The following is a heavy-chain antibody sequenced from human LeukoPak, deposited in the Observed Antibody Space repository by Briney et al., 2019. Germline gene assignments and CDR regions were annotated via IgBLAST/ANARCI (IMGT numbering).Heavy chain of an antibody. Sequence: GGSLRLSCAASGYSFSTYGMHWVRQAPGKGLEWVTFMQYDGSEEYYADSVKGRFTISRDNSKNTLYLQMDSLRGEDTAVYYCAGQASAHSLVFGGRGTLVTVSS. D-gene: IGHD2-15*01. V-gene: IGHV3-30*02. J-gene: IGHJ4*02. CDR1: GYSFSTYG. CDR3: AGQASAHSLVF. CDR2: MQYDGSEE.